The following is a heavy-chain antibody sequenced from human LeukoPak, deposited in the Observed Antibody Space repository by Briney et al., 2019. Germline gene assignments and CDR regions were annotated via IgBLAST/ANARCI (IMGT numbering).Heavy chain of an antibody. CDR1: GGSISSYY. CDR2: IYYSGST. CDR3: ARVTRSGSYYYYYGMDV. J-gene: IGHJ6*02. V-gene: IGHV4-59*01. D-gene: IGHD1-26*01. Sequence: SETLSLTCTVSGGSISSYYWSWIRQPPGKGLEWIGYIYYSGSTNYNPSLKSRVTISVDTSKNQFSLKLSSVTAADTAVYYCARVTRSGSYYYYYGMDVWGQGTTVTVSS.